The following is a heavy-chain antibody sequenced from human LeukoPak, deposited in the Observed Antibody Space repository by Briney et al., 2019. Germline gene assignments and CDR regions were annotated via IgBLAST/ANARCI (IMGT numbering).Heavy chain of an antibody. D-gene: IGHD4-17*01. V-gene: IGHV4-4*02. CDR3: ASVNDYGDPLPRYMDV. CDR2: IYHSGST. Sequence: TGGSLRLSCAASGFSLSSYAMSWVRQAPGKGLEWIGEIYHSGSTNYNPSLKSRVTISVDKSKNQFSLKLSSVTAADTAVYYCASVNDYGDPLPRYMDVWGKGTAVTVSS. J-gene: IGHJ6*03. CDR1: GFSLSSYAM.